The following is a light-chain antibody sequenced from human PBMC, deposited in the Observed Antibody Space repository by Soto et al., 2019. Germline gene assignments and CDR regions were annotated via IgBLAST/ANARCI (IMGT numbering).Light chain of an antibody. Sequence: IVLTQSPFTLSLSPGEGATLSCRASQGVTHTNLAWYQQRAGEAPRLLIYDAVRRARGIPDRFSGSGSGTDFTLTISRLEPDDFAVYYCHQYGSSLGTFGQGTKVEV. V-gene: IGKV3-20*01. CDR2: DAV. CDR3: HQYGSSLGT. CDR1: QGVTHTN. J-gene: IGKJ2*01.